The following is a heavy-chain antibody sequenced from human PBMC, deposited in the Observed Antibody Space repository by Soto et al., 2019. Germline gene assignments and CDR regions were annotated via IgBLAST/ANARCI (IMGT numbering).Heavy chain of an antibody. V-gene: IGHV4-39*01. CDR3: GRVMIGTXXHTDSDY. CDR2: IDYNGVT. CDR1: GASISSRDYY. Sequence: TSETLSLTCSVSGASISSRDYYWGWIRQTPGKGLEWIGNIDYNGVTYYNPSLKSRVTVSKDTSKNQFSLKVASVTAADTAIYYCGRVMIGTXXHTDSDYWGXGTQVTVSS. J-gene: IGHJ4*02. D-gene: IGHD2-2*01.